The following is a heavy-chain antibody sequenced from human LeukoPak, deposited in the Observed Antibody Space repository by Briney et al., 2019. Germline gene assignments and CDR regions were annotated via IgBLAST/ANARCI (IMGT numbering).Heavy chain of an antibody. Sequence: GGSLRLSCAAPGFTFSNYVASWVRQAPGKGLELVSVISGNGVSTNYADSVRGRFTISRDNSKNTLYLQMNSLRAEDTAVYYCARNILPTMIVVVTLDYWGQGTLVTVSS. CDR1: GFTFSNYV. CDR2: ISGNGVST. D-gene: IGHD3-22*01. J-gene: IGHJ4*02. CDR3: ARNILPTMIVVVTLDY. V-gene: IGHV3-23*01.